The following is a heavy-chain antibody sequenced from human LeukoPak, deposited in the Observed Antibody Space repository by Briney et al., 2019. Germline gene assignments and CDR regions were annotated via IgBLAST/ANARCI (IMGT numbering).Heavy chain of an antibody. V-gene: IGHV3-74*01. J-gene: IGHJ4*02. CDR1: GFTFSNYW. CDR3: ARDGSLPDY. Sequence: GGSLRLSCAASGFTFSNYWMHWVRQTAGKGLVWVSRIVSDGSSTSYADSVKGRFTISRDNAKNTLYLQMNSLRAEDTAVYYCARDGSLPDYWGQGTLVTVSS. CDR2: IVSDGSST.